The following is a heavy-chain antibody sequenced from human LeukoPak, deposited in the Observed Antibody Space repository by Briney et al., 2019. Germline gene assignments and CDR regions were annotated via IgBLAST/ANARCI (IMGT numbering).Heavy chain of an antibody. CDR3: ARTPPITVTTFRARWYYGMDV. V-gene: IGHV3-7*01. J-gene: IGHJ6*02. CDR1: GFTFSSYW. Sequence: GGSLRLSCAASGFTFSSYWMSWVRQAPGEGLEWVANIKQDGSEKYYVDSVKGRFTIFRDNAKNSLYLQTNSLRAEDTAVYYCARTPPITVTTFRARWYYGMDVWGQGTTVTVSS. CDR2: IKQDGSEK. D-gene: IGHD4-17*01.